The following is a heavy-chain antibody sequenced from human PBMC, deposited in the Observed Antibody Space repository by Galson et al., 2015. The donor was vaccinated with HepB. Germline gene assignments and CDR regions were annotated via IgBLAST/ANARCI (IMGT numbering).Heavy chain of an antibody. CDR2: IKQDGSEK. D-gene: IGHD3-16*01. V-gene: IGHV3-7*03. J-gene: IGHJ4*02. CDR3: ARDWGSGAGVDY. CDR1: GFTFSSFW. Sequence: SLRLSCAASGFTFSSFWMSWVRQAPGKGLEWVANIKQDGSEKYYVDSVKGRFTISRDNAKNSLYLQMNSLRAEDTTVYYCARDWGSGAGVDYWGQGTLVTVSS.